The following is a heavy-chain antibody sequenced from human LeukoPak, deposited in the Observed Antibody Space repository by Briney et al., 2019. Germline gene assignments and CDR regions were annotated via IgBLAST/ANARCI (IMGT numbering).Heavy chain of an antibody. Sequence: ASVKVSCKASGYTFTSYDINWVRQAPGQGLEWMGWMNPNSGNTGYAQKFQGRVTMTRNTSISTAYMELGSLRSEDTAVYYCARVYCSGGSCYLPFGYWGQGTLVTVSS. CDR1: GYTFTSYD. CDR3: ARVYCSGGSCYLPFGY. D-gene: IGHD2-15*01. V-gene: IGHV1-8*01. J-gene: IGHJ4*02. CDR2: MNPNSGNT.